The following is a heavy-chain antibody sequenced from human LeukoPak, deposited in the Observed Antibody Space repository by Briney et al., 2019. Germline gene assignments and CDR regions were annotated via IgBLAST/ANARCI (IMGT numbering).Heavy chain of an antibody. D-gene: IGHD5-18*01. J-gene: IGHJ5*02. Sequence: ASVKVSCKASGYTFTSYYMHWVRQAPGQGLECMGWISAYNGNTNYAQKFQDRLTMTTDKSTSTAYMELRSLRSDDTAVYYCARDTAMAYYEESYFDPWGQGTLVTVSS. CDR1: GYTFTSYY. V-gene: IGHV1-18*04. CDR2: ISAYNGNT. CDR3: ARDTAMAYYEESYFDP.